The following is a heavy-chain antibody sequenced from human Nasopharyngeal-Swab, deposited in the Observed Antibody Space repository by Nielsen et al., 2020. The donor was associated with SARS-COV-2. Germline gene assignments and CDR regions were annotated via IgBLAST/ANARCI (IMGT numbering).Heavy chain of an antibody. CDR2: INAGNGNT. V-gene: IGHV1-3*01. J-gene: IGHJ4*02. CDR3: ARGAKILTGYYPY. D-gene: IGHD3-9*01. Sequence: VRQAPGQGLEWMGWINAGNGNTKYSQKFQGRVTITRDTSASTAYMELSSLRSEDTAVYYCARGAKILTGYYPYWGQGTLVTVSS.